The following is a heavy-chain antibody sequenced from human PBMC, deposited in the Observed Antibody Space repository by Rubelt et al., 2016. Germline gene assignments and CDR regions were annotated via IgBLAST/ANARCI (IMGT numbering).Heavy chain of an antibody. D-gene: IGHD2-15*01. CDR2: IYSSGST. CDR1: GGSISRYY. J-gene: IGHJ6*02. V-gene: IGHV4-4*09. CDR3: ARIRSFYYGMDV. Sequence: QVQLQESGPGLVKPSETLSLSCTVSGGSISRYYWSWIRQPPAKGLEWIGYIYSSGSTYYTPSLKSRVNVSVDTSQNQFSRKLSSVTAVDTAVYYCARIRSFYYGMDVWGQGTTVTVSS.